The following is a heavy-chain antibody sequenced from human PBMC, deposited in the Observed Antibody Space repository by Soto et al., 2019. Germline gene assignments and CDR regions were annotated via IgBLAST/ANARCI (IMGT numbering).Heavy chain of an antibody. D-gene: IGHD5-18*01. V-gene: IGHV3-53*01. CDR2: IYSDGTT. CDR3: ARGAEVQLWLYETPY. J-gene: IGHJ4*02. Sequence: VQLVESGGGLIQPGGSLRLSCAASGFTVSTNYMSWVRQAPGKGLEWVSVIYSDGTTYYADSVKGRFTISRDNSKNTLYLQMNSLRAEDTAVYYCARGAEVQLWLYETPYWGQGTLVTVSS. CDR1: GFTVSTNY.